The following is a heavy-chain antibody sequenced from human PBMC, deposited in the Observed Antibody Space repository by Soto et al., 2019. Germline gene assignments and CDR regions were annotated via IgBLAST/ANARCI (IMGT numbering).Heavy chain of an antibody. Sequence: QVQLQESGPGLVKPSQTLSLTCTVSGGSISSGDYYWSWIRQPPGKGLEWIGYIYYSGSTYYNPSLKSRVTISVDTCKNDFSLKLSSVTAADTAVYYCARQYYYDSSGYYSFAFDIWGQGTMVTVSS. CDR1: GGSISSGDYY. CDR2: IYYSGST. D-gene: IGHD3-22*01. V-gene: IGHV4-30-4*01. J-gene: IGHJ3*02. CDR3: ARQYYYDSSGYYSFAFDI.